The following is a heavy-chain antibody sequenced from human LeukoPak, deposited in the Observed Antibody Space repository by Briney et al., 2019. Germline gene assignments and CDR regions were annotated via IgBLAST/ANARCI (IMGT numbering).Heavy chain of an antibody. CDR3: ARVPPYDFWSGYYYYYMDV. Sequence: GGSLRLSCAASGFTFSDYYMSWIRQAPGKGLEWVSYISSSGSTIYYADSVKGRFTISRDNAKNSLYLQMNSLRAEDTAVYYCARVPPYDFWSGYYYYYMDVWGKGTTVTVSS. V-gene: IGHV3-11*04. J-gene: IGHJ6*03. D-gene: IGHD3-3*01. CDR1: GFTFSDYY. CDR2: ISSSGSTI.